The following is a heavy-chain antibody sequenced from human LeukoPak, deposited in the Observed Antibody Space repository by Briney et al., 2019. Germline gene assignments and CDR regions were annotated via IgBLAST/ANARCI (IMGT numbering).Heavy chain of an antibody. CDR1: GFTFSNYW. V-gene: IGHV3-7*01. Sequence: GGSLRLSCAASGFTFSNYWMSWVRQAPGKGLEWVAHIKYDGSEKYYVDSVKGRFTISRDNAKSSLYLQMNSLRAEDTAVYYCTRDQTWGQGTLVTVSS. J-gene: IGHJ5*02. CDR2: IKYDGSEK. CDR3: TRDQT.